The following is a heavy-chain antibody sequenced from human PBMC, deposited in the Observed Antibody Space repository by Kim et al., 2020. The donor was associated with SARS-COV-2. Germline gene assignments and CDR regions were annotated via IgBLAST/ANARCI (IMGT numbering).Heavy chain of an antibody. J-gene: IGHJ4*02. CDR1: GFTFSSYG. V-gene: IGHV3-21*01. Sequence: GGSLRLSCAASGFTFSSYGMNWVRQAPGKGLEWVSSITCNSSNIYYADSVKVRFTISRDNTKNSLYLQMNSLRAEDTAVYYCARGPLVATAVLHFSSWGQGTLGTASS. CDR2: ITCNSSNI. CDR3: ARGPLVATAVLHFSS. D-gene: IGHD6-13*01.